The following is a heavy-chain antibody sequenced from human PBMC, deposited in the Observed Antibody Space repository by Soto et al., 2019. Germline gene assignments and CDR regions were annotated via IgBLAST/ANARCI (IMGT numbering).Heavy chain of an antibody. CDR2: VDYTGNT. J-gene: IGHJ4*01. V-gene: IGHV4-59*01. D-gene: IGHD2-15*01. CDR1: TDSMDGLY. CDR3: TRDATLRH. Sequence: PSETLSLTSTVSTDSMDGLYWNWIRQPPGKGLEWIGYVDYTGNTNYNPSLRSRVSISIDTSKNQFSLQLSSVIAADTAIYYCTRDATLRHWGHGTLVTVSS.